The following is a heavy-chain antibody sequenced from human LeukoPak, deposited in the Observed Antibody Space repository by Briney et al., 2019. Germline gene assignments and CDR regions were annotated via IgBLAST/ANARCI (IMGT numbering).Heavy chain of an antibody. J-gene: IGHJ4*02. CDR2: IWYDGSNK. V-gene: IGHV3-33*01. CDR1: GFTFSTYG. Sequence: PGGSLRLSCAASGFTFSTYGMHWLRQAPGKGLEWVAVIWYDGSNKYYADSVKGRFTISRDNSKNTLYLQMNSLRAEDTAVYYCARDPDYYDSSGYSDYWGQGTLVTVSS. D-gene: IGHD3-22*01. CDR3: ARDPDYYDSSGYSDY.